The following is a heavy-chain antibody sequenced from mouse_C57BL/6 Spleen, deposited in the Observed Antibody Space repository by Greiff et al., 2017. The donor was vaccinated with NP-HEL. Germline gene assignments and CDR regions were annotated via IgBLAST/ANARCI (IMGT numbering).Heavy chain of an antibody. CDR1: GFTFSDYG. Sequence: EVMLVESGGGLVKPGGSLKLSCAASGFTFSDYGMHWVRQAPEKGLEWVAYISSGSSTIYYADTVKGRFTISRDNAKNTLFLQMTSLRSEDTAMYYCARQRLGHWYFDVWGTGTTVTVSS. CDR2: ISSGSSTI. CDR3: ARQRLGHWYFDV. D-gene: IGHD4-1*01. V-gene: IGHV5-17*01. J-gene: IGHJ1*03.